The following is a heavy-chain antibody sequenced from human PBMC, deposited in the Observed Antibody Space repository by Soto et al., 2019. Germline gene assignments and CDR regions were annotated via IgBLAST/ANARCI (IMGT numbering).Heavy chain of an antibody. V-gene: IGHV4-34*01. CDR1: GGSFSGYY. D-gene: IGHD3-3*01. CDR2: INHSGST. Sequence: PSETLSLTCAVYGGSFSGYYWSWIRQPPGKGLEWIGEINHSGSTNYNPSLKSRVTISVDTSKNQFSLKLSSVTAADTAVYYCGRAFTYYDFWSGYYASGGSYMDVWGKGTTVTVSS. CDR3: GRAFTYYDFWSGYYASGGSYMDV. J-gene: IGHJ6*03.